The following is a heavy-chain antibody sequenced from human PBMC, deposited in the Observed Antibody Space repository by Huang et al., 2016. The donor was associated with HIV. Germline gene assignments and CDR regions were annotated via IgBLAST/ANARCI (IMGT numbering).Heavy chain of an antibody. CDR3: ARAPATHSVFFY. Sequence: QVQLQESGPGLVKPSQTLSLTCTVTGDSIRSGGYYWTWLLQSPAKGPVGIGYIYYSGGGDYNPSLKSRVSISIDAFKNRVSLKLKSVTVTDTAVYYCARAPATHSVFFYWGQGTLVTVSA. CDR2: IYYSGGG. V-gene: IGHV4-30-4*08. CDR1: GDSIRSGGYY. D-gene: IGHD3-3*01. J-gene: IGHJ4*02.